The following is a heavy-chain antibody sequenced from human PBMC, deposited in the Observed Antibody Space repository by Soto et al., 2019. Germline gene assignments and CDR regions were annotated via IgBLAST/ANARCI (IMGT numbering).Heavy chain of an antibody. Sequence: QVQLQESGPGLVKPSQTLSLTCTVSGGSISSGDYYWSWIRQPPGKGLEWIGYIYYSGFTYYNPSLNSRLTMSVDTSKNQFSLKLSSVIAADTAVYYCARSDNYVPVDHWGQGTLVTVSS. CDR1: GGSISSGDYY. CDR2: IYYSGFT. CDR3: ARSDNYVPVDH. V-gene: IGHV4-30-4*01. J-gene: IGHJ4*02. D-gene: IGHD4-4*01.